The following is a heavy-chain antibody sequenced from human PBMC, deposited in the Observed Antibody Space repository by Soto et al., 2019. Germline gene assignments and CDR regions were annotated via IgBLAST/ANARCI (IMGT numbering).Heavy chain of an antibody. D-gene: IGHD3-22*01. CDR1: GYTFNRYY. J-gene: IGHJ6*02. V-gene: IGHV1-2*02. CDR3: ARASLMVINPYYYPMDV. Sequence: GASVKVSCKASGYTFNRYYMHWVRQAPGPGLEWMGWISPHTGGTTYAQKFQGRVTMTRDTSVSTAFMELSRLGSDDTAVYYCARASLMVINPYYYPMDVWGQGTTVTVSS. CDR2: ISPHTGGT.